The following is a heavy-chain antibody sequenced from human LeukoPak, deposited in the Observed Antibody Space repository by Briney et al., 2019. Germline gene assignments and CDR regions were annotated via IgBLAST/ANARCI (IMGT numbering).Heavy chain of an antibody. CDR3: ARYVAGVYFQH. J-gene: IGHJ1*01. CDR1: GYTFTSYD. V-gene: IGHV1-18*01. D-gene: IGHD3-10*01. CDR2: TSAYNGNT. Sequence: ASVKVSCKASGYTFTSYDINWVRQATGQGLEWMGWTSAYNGNTNYAQKLQGRVTMTTDTSTSTAYMELRSLRSDDTAVYYCARYVAGVYFQHWGQGTLVTVSS.